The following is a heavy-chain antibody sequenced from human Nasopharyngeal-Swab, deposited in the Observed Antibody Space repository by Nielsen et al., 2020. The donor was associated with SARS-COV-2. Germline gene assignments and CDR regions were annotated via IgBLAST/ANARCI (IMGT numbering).Heavy chain of an antibody. J-gene: IGHJ4*02. CDR2: VDFDGVRT. CDR3: ATWMTGHFDH. Sequence: GESLKISCTGSGYIFGNYAISWVRQAPGQGPEWVSTVDFDGVRTHYADSVKGRFLVSRDNSKNTAYLQMYNLAVEDAAVYYCATWMTGHFDHWGQGTLV. D-gene: IGHD1-14*01. V-gene: IGHV3-23*01. CDR1: GYIFGNYA.